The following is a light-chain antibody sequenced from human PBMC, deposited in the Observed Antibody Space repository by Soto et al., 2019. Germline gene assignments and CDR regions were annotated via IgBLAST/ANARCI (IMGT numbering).Light chain of an antibody. CDR1: QSISSW. CDR2: TAS. Sequence: DIQMTQSPSTLSASVGDRVTITCRASQSISSWLARYQQKPGKAPVVLIYTASSLESGVPSRCSGSGSGTEFTLTISSLQPDDFATYYCQQYNSYPWTFGQGTKVESK. V-gene: IGKV1-5*03. CDR3: QQYNSYPWT. J-gene: IGKJ1*01.